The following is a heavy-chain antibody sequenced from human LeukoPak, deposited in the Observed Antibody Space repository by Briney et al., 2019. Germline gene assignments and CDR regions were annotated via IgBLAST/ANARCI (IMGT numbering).Heavy chain of an antibody. D-gene: IGHD2-15*01. V-gene: IGHV1-18*01. CDR2: ISAYNGNT. J-gene: IGHJ4*02. CDR3: AREAGYCSGGSCYADY. Sequence: ASVKVSCKASGYTFTGYGIRWVRQAPGQGLEWMGWISAYNGNTNYAQKLQGRVTMTTDTSTSTAYMELRSLRSDDTAVYYCAREAGYCSGGSCYADYWGQGTLVTVSS. CDR1: GYTFTGYG.